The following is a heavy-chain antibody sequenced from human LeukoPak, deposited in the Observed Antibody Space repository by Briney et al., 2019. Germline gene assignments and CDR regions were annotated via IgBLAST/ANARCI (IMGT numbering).Heavy chain of an antibody. CDR2: TYYSGST. D-gene: IGHD2-15*01. Sequence: SETLSLTCTVSGASISSYFWTWIRQPPGKGLEWIGYTYYSGSTKYNPSLKSRVTTSIDTSKNQFSLKLSSVTAADTAVYFCAGYCSRGSCPDSWGQGTLVTVSS. J-gene: IGHJ5*01. CDR3: AGYCSRGSCPDS. V-gene: IGHV4-59*01. CDR1: GASISSYF.